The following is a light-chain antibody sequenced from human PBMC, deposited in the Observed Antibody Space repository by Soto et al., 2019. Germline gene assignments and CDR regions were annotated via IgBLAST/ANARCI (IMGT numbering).Light chain of an antibody. CDR1: SSDVGNYKY. CDR3: FSYTSSGTYV. J-gene: IGLJ1*01. Sequence: QSDLTQPASVSGSPGQAITISCTGTSSDVGNYKYVSWYQQHPGKAPKLMMYEVSNRPSGVSNRFSGSKSGNTASLTISGLQAEDETDYYCFSYTSSGTYVFGTGTKVTVL. CDR2: EVS. V-gene: IGLV2-14*01.